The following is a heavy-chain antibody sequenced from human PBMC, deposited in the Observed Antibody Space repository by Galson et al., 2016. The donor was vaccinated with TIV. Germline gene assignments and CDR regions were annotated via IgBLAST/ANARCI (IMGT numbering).Heavy chain of an antibody. D-gene: IGHD3-3*01. V-gene: IGHV5-51*01. CDR3: ARQAGRGYGLDV. Sequence: QSGAEVKKPGEALKISCKGSGYPFSSWWIAWVRQVPGKGLEWMGKIDPDDSETRYSPSFQGQVTISVDKSTRTAFLQWRSLKASDTGMYYCARQAGRGYGLDVWGLGTTVIVS. J-gene: IGHJ6*02. CDR1: GYPFSSWW. CDR2: IDPDDSET.